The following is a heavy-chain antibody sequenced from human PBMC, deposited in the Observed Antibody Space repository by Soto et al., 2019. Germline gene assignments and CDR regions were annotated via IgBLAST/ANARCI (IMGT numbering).Heavy chain of an antibody. V-gene: IGHV2-5*02. CDR1: GFSLTTNGVG. Sequence: TGPTLVNPTETLTLTCPFSGFSLTTNGVGVGWIRQPPGKPLEWLGFFYWDDDKRYSPSLQNRLTISKDTSKNQVVLTLANMAPEDTGTYYCAYRKGAATGTGNWFDPWGQGTPVTSPQ. CDR3: AYRKGAATGTGNWFDP. D-gene: IGHD1-1*01. J-gene: IGHJ5*02. CDR2: FYWDDDK.